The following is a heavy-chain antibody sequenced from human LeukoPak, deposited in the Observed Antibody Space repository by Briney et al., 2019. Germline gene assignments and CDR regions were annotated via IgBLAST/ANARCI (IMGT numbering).Heavy chain of an antibody. CDR3: ATGYSSSWTPFDI. D-gene: IGHD6-13*01. J-gene: IGHJ3*02. CDR2: INPNSGGT. V-gene: IGHV1-2*04. Sequence: ASVKVSCKASGYTFTGYYMHWVRQAPGQGLEWMGWINPNSGGTNYAQKFQGWVTMTRDTSISTAYTELSRLRSDDTAVYYCATGYSSSWTPFDIWGQGTMVTVSS. CDR1: GYTFTGYY.